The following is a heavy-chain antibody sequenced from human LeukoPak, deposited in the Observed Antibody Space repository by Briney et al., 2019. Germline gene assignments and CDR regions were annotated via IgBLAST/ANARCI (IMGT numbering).Heavy chain of an antibody. CDR2: ISSCSSYI. CDR3: ARVGATKGYYFDY. V-gene: IGHV3-21*01. Sequence: GGSLRLSCAASGFTFSSYSMNWVRQAPGKGLEWVSSISSCSSYIYYADSVKGRFTISRDNAKNSLYLQMNSLRAEDTAVYYCARVGATKGYYFDYWGQGTLVTVSS. CDR1: GFTFSSYS. J-gene: IGHJ4*02. D-gene: IGHD1-26*01.